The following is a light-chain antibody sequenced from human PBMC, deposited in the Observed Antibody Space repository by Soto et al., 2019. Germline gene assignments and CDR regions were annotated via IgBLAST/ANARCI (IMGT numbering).Light chain of an antibody. Sequence: QSVLTQPPSVSGAPGQRVTISCTGSGSNIGAGYDVHWYQQLPGTAPKLLIYGNSNRPSGVPDRFSGSKSGTSASLAITGLQAEDEADYYCQSYDSSLSGPKVFGGGTKLTVL. CDR1: GSNIGAGYD. J-gene: IGLJ2*01. CDR2: GNS. CDR3: QSYDSSLSGPKV. V-gene: IGLV1-40*01.